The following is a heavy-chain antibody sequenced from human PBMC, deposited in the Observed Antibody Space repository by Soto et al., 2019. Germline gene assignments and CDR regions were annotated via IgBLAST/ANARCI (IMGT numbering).Heavy chain of an antibody. D-gene: IGHD3-16*01. V-gene: IGHV4-34*01. CDR2: INHSGST. CDR3: ARRRPFMITFGGISSLACFDY. Sequence: SETLSLTCAVYGGSFSGYYWIWIRQPPGKGLEWIGEINHSGSTNYNPSLKSRVTISVDTSKNQFSLKLSSVTAADTAVYYCARRRPFMITFGGISSLACFDYWGQGTLVTVSS. CDR1: GGSFSGYY. J-gene: IGHJ4*02.